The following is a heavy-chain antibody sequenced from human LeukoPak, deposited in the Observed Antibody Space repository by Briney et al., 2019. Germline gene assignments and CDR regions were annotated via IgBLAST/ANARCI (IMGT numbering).Heavy chain of an antibody. Sequence: SQTLSLTCTVSGGSISSGDYYWSWIRQPPGKGLEWIGYIYYSGSTYYNPSLKSRVTISVDTSKNQFSLKLSSVTAADTAVYYCARDGWYGDYIYAFDIWGQGTMVTVSS. CDR1: GGSISSGDYY. CDR3: ARDGWYGDYIYAFDI. CDR2: IYYSGST. V-gene: IGHV4-30-4*08. D-gene: IGHD4-17*01. J-gene: IGHJ3*02.